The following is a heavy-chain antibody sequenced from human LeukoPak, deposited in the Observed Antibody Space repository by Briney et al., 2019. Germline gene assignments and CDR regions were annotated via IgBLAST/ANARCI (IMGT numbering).Heavy chain of an antibody. CDR2: ISSSSSTI. D-gene: IGHD5-18*01. CDR3: AKASGYSYGKYFFDS. J-gene: IGHJ4*02. V-gene: IGHV3-48*01. Sequence: GGSLRLSCAASGFTFSSYSMNWVRQAPGKGLEWVSYISSSSSTIYYADSVKGRFTISRDNAKNSLYLQMNSLRAEDTAVYYCAKASGYSYGKYFFDSWGQGALVTVSS. CDR1: GFTFSSYS.